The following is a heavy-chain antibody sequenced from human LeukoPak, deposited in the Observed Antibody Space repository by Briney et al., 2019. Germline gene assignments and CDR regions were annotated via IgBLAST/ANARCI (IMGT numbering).Heavy chain of an antibody. CDR3: ASTFITIFGVVHYYYYYYMDV. CDR2: IIPIFGTA. CDR1: GGTSSSYA. V-gene: IGHV1-69*05. D-gene: IGHD3-3*01. J-gene: IGHJ6*03. Sequence: SVKVSCKASGGTSSSYAISWVRQAPGQGLEWMGGIIPIFGTANYAQKFQGRVTITTDESTSTAYMELSSLRSEDTAVYYCASTFITIFGVVHYYYYYYMDVWGKGTTVTVSS.